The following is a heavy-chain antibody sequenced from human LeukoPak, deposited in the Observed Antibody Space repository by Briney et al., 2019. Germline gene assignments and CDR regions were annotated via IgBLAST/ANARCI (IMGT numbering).Heavy chain of an antibody. V-gene: IGHV3-66*01. Sequence: PGRSLRLSCAASGFTVSSNYMSWVRQAPGKGLEWVSVIYSGGSTYYADSVKGRFTISRDNSKNTLYLQMNSLRAEDTAVYYCARDPYYYDSSDAFDIWGQGTMVTVSS. CDR3: ARDPYYYDSSDAFDI. J-gene: IGHJ3*02. CDR1: GFTVSSNY. CDR2: IYSGGST. D-gene: IGHD3-22*01.